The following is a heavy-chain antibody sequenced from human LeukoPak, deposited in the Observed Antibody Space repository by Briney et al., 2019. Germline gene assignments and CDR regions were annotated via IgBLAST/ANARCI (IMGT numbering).Heavy chain of an antibody. CDR2: IKQDGSEK. J-gene: IGHJ5*02. Sequence: GGSLRLSCAASGFTFSSYWMSWVRQAPGKGLEWVANIKQDGSEKYYVDSVKGRFTISRDNAKNSLYLQMNSPRAEDTAVYYCARLHYIYYDRDNWFDPWGQGTLVTVSS. V-gene: IGHV3-7*01. D-gene: IGHD3-22*01. CDR1: GFTFSSYW. CDR3: ARLHYIYYDRDNWFDP.